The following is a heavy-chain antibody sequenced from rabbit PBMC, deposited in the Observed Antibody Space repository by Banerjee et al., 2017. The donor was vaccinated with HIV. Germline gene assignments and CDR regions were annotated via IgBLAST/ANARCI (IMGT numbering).Heavy chain of an antibody. J-gene: IGHJ3*01. Sequence: QSLEESGGDLVKPGASLTLTCTASGFSFSSSYCICWVRQAPGKGLEWIACIYTGSSGSTYYASWAKGRFTISKTSSTTVTLQMTSLTAADTATYFCARGGYADYGYTKALDLWGPGTLVTVS. D-gene: IGHD6-1*01. CDR3: ARGGYADYGYTKALDL. CDR2: IYTGSSGST. V-gene: IGHV1S40*01. CDR1: GFSFSSSYC.